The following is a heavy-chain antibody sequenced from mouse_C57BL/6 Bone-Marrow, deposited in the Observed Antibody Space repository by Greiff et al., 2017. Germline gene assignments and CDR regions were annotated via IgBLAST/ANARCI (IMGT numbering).Heavy chain of an antibody. D-gene: IGHD1-1*01. CDR1: GYTFTDYY. CDR3: GVIYYYGSSPYYYAMDY. J-gene: IGHJ4*01. V-gene: IGHV1-19*01. Sequence: VQLQQSGPVLVKPGASVKMSCKASGYTFTDYYMNWVKQSHGKSLEWIGVINPYNGGTSYNQKFKGKATLTVDKSSSTAYMELNSLTSEDSAVYYCGVIYYYGSSPYYYAMDYWGQGTSVTVSS. CDR2: INPYNGGT.